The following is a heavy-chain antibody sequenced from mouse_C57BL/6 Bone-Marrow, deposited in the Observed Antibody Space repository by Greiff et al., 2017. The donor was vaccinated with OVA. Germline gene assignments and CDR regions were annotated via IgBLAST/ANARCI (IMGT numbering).Heavy chain of an antibody. Sequence: VQLQQSGPGLVQPSQSLSITCTVSGFSLTSYGVHWVRQSPGKGLEWLGVIWSGGSTDYNAAFISRLSISKDNSKSQVFFKMNSLQADDTATYYCARNRGMYDPWGQGTSVTVSS. CDR3: ARNRGMYDP. CDR2: IWSGGST. V-gene: IGHV2-2*01. D-gene: IGHD2-3*01. CDR1: GFSLTSYG. J-gene: IGHJ4*01.